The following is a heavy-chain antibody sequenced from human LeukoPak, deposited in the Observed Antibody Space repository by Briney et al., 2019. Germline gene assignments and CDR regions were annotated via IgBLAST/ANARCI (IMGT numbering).Heavy chain of an antibody. CDR3: AKPTSYYDVLAAYFDY. V-gene: IGHV3-30*18. CDR1: GFTFSNYG. CDR2: ILYDGSYQ. Sequence: PGGSLRLSCAASGFTFSNYGMHWVRQAPGKGLEWVAVILYDGSYQYYADSVKGRFTISRDNFKNTLYLQISSLRAEDTAVYFCAKPTSYYDVLAAYFDYWGQGTLVTVSS. D-gene: IGHD3-9*01. J-gene: IGHJ4*02.